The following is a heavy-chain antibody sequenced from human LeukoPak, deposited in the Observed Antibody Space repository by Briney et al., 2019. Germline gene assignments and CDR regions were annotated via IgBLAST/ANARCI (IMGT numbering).Heavy chain of an antibody. CDR2: IHYSGRT. Sequence: PSETLSLTCTVSGGSINGDYWSWIRQTPGKGLEWIGYIHYSGRTSYNPSLKSRVTISVDTSKNQFSLKLSSVTAADTAVYYCARGYGMVRGVKAFDYWGQGTLVTVSS. CDR1: GGSINGDY. V-gene: IGHV4-59*12. CDR3: ARGYGMVRGVKAFDY. D-gene: IGHD3-10*01. J-gene: IGHJ4*02.